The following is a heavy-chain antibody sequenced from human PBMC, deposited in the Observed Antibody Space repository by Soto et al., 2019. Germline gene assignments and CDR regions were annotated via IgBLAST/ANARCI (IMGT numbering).Heavy chain of an antibody. CDR2: IWYDGTNK. J-gene: IGHJ4*02. CDR1: GFTFSSYG. Sequence: QVQLVESGGGVVQPGRSLRLSCAASGFTFSSYGIHWVRQAPGKGLEWVTVIWYDGTNKYYADSVKGRFTISRDNSKNTLYLQMNSLRAEDTAVYDCARIGSGSYYPDYWGQGTLVTVSS. D-gene: IGHD3-10*01. V-gene: IGHV3-33*01. CDR3: ARIGSGSYYPDY.